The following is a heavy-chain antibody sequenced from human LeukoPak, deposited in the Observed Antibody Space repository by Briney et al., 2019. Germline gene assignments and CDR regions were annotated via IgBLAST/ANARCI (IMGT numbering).Heavy chain of an antibody. D-gene: IGHD2-8*01. CDR2: IWFDGKNE. J-gene: IGHJ6*02. V-gene: IGHV3-33*01. CDR1: GFTFSGYG. Sequence: GGSLRLSCEASGFTFSGYGMHWVRLAPGKGLEWVADIWFDGKNEHFAASVKGRFTISRDNSKKTMYLQINSLRAEDTAVYYCARDRHCVNGLCHNSPGMDVWGRGTTVTVSS. CDR3: ARDRHCVNGLCHNSPGMDV.